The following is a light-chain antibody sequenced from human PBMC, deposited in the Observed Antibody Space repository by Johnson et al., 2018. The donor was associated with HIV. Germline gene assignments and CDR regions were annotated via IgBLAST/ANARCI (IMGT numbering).Light chain of an antibody. V-gene: IGLV1-51*02. CDR1: SSNIGNNY. CDR2: ENN. Sequence: QSVLTQPPSVSAAPGQKVTISCSGSSSNIGNNYVSWYQQLPGTAPKLLIYENNKRPSGIPDRFSGPKSGTSATLGITGLQTGDEADYYCGTWDTSLSAVYVFGTGTKVTVL. CDR3: GTWDTSLSAVYV. J-gene: IGLJ1*01.